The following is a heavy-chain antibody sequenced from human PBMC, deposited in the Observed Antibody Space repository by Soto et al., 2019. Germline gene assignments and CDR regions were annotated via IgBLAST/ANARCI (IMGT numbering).Heavy chain of an antibody. CDR2: ISYDGSNK. Sequence: VGSLRLSCAASGFTFSSYGMHWVRQAPGKGLEWVAVISYDGSNKYYADSVKGRFTISRDNSKNTLYLQMNSLRAEDTAVYYCAKDTAPRQQLVRGRYYYYGMDVWGQGTTVTVSS. D-gene: IGHD6-13*01. CDR1: GFTFSSYG. V-gene: IGHV3-30*18. J-gene: IGHJ6*02. CDR3: AKDTAPRQQLVRGRYYYYGMDV.